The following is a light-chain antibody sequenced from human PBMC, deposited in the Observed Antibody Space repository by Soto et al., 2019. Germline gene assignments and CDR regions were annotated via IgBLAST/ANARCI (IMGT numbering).Light chain of an antibody. CDR2: DVS. CDR3: CSYAGSYTFEV. CDR1: SSDVGGHNY. J-gene: IGLJ2*01. Sequence: QSVLTQPRSVSGSPGQSVTISCTGTSSDVGGHNYVSWYQQHPGKAPKLMIYDVSKRPSGVPDRFSGSKSGNTASLTISGLQADDEADYYCCSYAGSYTFEVFGGGTQLTVL. V-gene: IGLV2-11*01.